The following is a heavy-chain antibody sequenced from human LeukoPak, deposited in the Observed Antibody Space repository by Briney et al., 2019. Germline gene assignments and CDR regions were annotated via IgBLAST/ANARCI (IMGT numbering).Heavy chain of an antibody. Sequence: ASVKVSCKASGYTFTSYDINWVRQATGQGLEWMGWMNPNSGNTGYAQKFQGRVTITRNTSISTAYMELSSLRSEDTAVYYCATASSSSSWYDYWGQGTLVTVSS. CDR3: ATASSSSSWYDY. CDR2: MNPNSGNT. CDR1: GYTFTSYD. V-gene: IGHV1-8*03. J-gene: IGHJ4*02. D-gene: IGHD6-13*01.